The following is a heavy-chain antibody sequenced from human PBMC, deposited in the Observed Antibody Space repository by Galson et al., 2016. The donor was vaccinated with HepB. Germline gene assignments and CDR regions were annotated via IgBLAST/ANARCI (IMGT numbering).Heavy chain of an antibody. J-gene: IGHJ6*02. CDR3: ARDQNV. V-gene: IGHV3-66*01. CDR1: GFAVSSNY. Sequence: SLRLSCAASGFAVSSNYVSWVRQAPGKGPEWVSVTYSGGTSYADSLKGRFTISTDNSKNTLYLQMNSLRADDTAVYYCARDQNVWGQGTPVTVS. CDR2: TYSGGT.